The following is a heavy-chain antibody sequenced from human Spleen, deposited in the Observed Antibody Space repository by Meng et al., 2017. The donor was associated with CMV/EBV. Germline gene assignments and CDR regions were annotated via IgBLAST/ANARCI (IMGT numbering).Heavy chain of an antibody. Sequence: VQPQQWGAGLVKPSQTLSLTCTVSDGFTTSDDYYWSWIRQPPGKGLEWIGYIHYSGTTYYNPSLKSRIAISLDTSKNQFSLNLNSVTAADAAVYYCARDSPGGYGYFDSWGQGTLVTVSS. CDR1: DGFTTSDDYY. J-gene: IGHJ4*02. D-gene: IGHD5-12*01. CDR3: ARDSPGGYGYFDS. CDR2: IHYSGTT. V-gene: IGHV4-30-4*01.